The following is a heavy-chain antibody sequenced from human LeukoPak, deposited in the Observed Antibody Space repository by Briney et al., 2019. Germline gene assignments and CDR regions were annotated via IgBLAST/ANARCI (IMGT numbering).Heavy chain of an antibody. CDR1: GGTFSNYA. Sequence: GASVKVSCKASGGTFSNYAISWVRQAPGQGLEWMGGIIPIFHTTNYAQKFQGRVTITADASTSTAYMELSSLRSEDTAVYYCAGRLAVTGTGLYYFDYWGQGTLVTVSS. CDR3: AGRLAVTGTGLYYFDY. CDR2: IIPIFHTT. V-gene: IGHV1-69*13. J-gene: IGHJ4*02. D-gene: IGHD6-19*01.